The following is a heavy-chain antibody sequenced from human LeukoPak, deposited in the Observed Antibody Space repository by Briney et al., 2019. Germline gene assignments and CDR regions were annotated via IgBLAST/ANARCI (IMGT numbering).Heavy chain of an antibody. V-gene: IGHV3-74*01. D-gene: IGHD5-18*01. CDR1: GFTFNSYL. Sequence: PGGSLRLSCAASGFTFNSYLMHWVRQAPGKGLVWVSRINSDGSSTSYAYSVKGRFTISRDNAKNTLYLQMNTLRAEDTAVYYCARGGGYSYGTIDYWGQGTLVTVSS. CDR2: INSDGSST. J-gene: IGHJ4*02. CDR3: ARGGGYSYGTIDY.